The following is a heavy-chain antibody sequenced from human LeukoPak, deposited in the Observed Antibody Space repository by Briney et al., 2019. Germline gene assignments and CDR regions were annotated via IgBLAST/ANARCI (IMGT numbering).Heavy chain of an antibody. CDR1: GGSISSYY. V-gene: IGHV4-59*08. CDR3: ARLNYGGVDY. CDR2: IYYSGST. J-gene: IGHJ4*02. Sequence: SETPSLTCTVSGGSISSYYWSWIRQPPGKGLEWIGYIYYSGSTNYNPSLKSRVTISVDTSKNQFSLKLSSVTAADTAVYYCARLNYGGVDYWGQGTLVTVSS. D-gene: IGHD4-17*01.